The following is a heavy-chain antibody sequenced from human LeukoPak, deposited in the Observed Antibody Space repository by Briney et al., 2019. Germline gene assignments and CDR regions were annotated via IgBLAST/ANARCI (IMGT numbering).Heavy chain of an antibody. J-gene: IGHJ4*02. CDR2: INPSGGNT. Sequence: ASVKVSCKASGYTFTSYYMHWVRQAPGQGLEWMGIINPSGGNTSYAQKFQGRVTMTRDTSTSTVYMELSSLRSEDTAVYYCARDDLTGYSVYWGQGTLVTVSS. D-gene: IGHD3-9*01. V-gene: IGHV1-46*01. CDR3: ARDDLTGYSVY. CDR1: GYTFTSYY.